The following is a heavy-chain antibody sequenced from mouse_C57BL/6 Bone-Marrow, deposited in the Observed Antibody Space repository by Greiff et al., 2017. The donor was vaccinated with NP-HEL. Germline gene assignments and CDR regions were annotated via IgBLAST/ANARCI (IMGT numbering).Heavy chain of an antibody. CDR1: GFTFSSYA. V-gene: IGHV5-4*01. J-gene: IGHJ2*01. CDR3: ARDVEDYSGSHFDY. D-gene: IGHD1-1*01. CDR2: ISDGGSYT. Sequence: EVMLVESGGGLVKPGGSLKLSCAASGFTFSSYAMSWVRQTPEKRLEWVATISDGGSYTYYPDNVKGRFTISRDNAKNNLYLQMSHLKSEDTAMYYCARDVEDYSGSHFDYWGQGTTLTVSS.